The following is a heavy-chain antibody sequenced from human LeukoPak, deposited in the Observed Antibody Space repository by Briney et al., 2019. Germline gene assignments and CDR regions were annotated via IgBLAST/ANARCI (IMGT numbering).Heavy chain of an antibody. J-gene: IGHJ6*02. Sequence: GGSLRLSCAASGFTFSMYAMHWVRQAPGKGLEYVSANSSDGGSTYYANSVKGRFTISRDNSKNTLYLQMGSLRAEDMAVYYCVNYGMDVWGQGTTVTVSS. CDR1: GFTFSMYA. V-gene: IGHV3-64*01. CDR3: VNYGMDV. CDR2: NSSDGGST.